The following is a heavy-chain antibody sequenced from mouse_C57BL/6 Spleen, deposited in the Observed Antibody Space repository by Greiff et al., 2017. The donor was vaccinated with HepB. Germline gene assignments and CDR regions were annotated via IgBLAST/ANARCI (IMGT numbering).Heavy chain of an antibody. CDR2: TFYSGIT. V-gene: IGHV3-3*01. J-gene: IGHJ4*01. CDR3: ARAPIYDGYYEGYYAMDY. D-gene: IGHD2-3*01. Sequence: FPGNKLEYIGYTFYSGITYYNPSLESRTYITRDTSKNQFSLKLSSVTTEDTATYYCARAPIYDGYYEGYYAMDYWGQGTSVTVSS.